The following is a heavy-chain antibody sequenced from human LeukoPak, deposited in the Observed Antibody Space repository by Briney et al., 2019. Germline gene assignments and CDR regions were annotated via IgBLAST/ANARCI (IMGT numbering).Heavy chain of an antibody. CDR2: ISAYNGNT. CDR1: GYTLTSYG. J-gene: IGHJ4*02. CDR3: ARDEAVLWFGELLNY. V-gene: IGHV1-18*01. Sequence: GASVTVSCKASGYTLTSYGISWVRQAPGQGLDWMGWISAYNGNTNYAQKLQGRVTMTTDTSTSTAYMELRSLRSDDTAVYYCARDEAVLWFGELLNYWGQGTLVTVSS. D-gene: IGHD3-10*01.